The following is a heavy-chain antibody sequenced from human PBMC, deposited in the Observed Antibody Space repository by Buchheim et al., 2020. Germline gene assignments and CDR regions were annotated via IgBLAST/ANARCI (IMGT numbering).Heavy chain of an antibody. V-gene: IGHV3-33*01. Sequence: QVQLVESGGGVVQPGRSLRLSCAASGFTFSSYGMHWVRQAPGKGLEWVAAIWYDGSNKYYADSVKGRFTISRDNSQNTLYLQMNSLRAEDTAVYYCARVPTWSSWGGGYYYGMDVWGQGTT. CDR2: IWYDGSNK. J-gene: IGHJ6*02. CDR1: GFTFSSYG. CDR3: ARVPTWSSWGGGYYYGMDV. D-gene: IGHD6-13*01.